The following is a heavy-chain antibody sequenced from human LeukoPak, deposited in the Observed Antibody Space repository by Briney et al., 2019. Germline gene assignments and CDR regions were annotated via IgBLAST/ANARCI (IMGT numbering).Heavy chain of an antibody. CDR3: ARGALRGNWFDP. CDR2: IIPIFGTA. V-gene: IGHV1-69*13. Sequence: SVKVSCKASGGTFSSYAISWVRQAPGQGLEWMGGIIPIFGTANYAQKFQGRVTITADESTSTAYMELSSLRPEDTAVYYCARGALRGNWFDPWGQGTLVTVSS. D-gene: IGHD3-16*01. J-gene: IGHJ5*02. CDR1: GGTFSSYA.